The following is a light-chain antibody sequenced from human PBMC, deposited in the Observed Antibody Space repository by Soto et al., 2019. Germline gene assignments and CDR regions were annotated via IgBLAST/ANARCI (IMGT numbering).Light chain of an antibody. CDR2: GIT. CDR1: TSNLGAGYG. Sequence: QSVLTQPPSVSGAPGQRVTISCTGSTSNLGAGYGVHWYQQLPGTAPKLLIYGITNRPSGVPDRFSGSKSGTSASLAITGLQAEDEAVYYCQSYDSSLSGYVFGTGTQLTVL. J-gene: IGLJ7*01. V-gene: IGLV1-40*01. CDR3: QSYDSSLSGYV.